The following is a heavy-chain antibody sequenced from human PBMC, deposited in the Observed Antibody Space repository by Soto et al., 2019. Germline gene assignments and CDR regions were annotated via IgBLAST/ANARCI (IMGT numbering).Heavy chain of an antibody. V-gene: IGHV5-51*01. D-gene: IGHD6-6*01. J-gene: IGHJ5*02. CDR2: IYPGDSDT. CDR1: GDSFTSYW. CDR3: ARRDSSSVWFDP. Sequence: PGESLKISCKGSGDSFTSYWNGWVRQMPGKGLEWMGIIYPGDSDTRYSPSFQGQVTISADKSVSTAYLQWSSLKASDTAMYYCARRDSSSVWFDPWGQGTLVTVYS.